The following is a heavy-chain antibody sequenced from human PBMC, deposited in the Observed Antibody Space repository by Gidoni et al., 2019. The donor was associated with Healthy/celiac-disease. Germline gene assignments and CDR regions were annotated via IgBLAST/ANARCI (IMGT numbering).Heavy chain of an antibody. V-gene: IGHV3-30*04. D-gene: IGHD3-3*01. CDR1: GFTFRSYA. CDR3: ARVLYDFWSGYPFDY. Sequence: QVQLVESGGGVVQPGRSLRLSCAASGFTFRSYAMHWVRQAPGKGLEWVAVISYDGSNKYYADSVKGRFTISRDNSKNTLYLQMNSLRAEDTAVYYCARVLYDFWSGYPFDYWGQGTLVTVSS. J-gene: IGHJ4*02. CDR2: ISYDGSNK.